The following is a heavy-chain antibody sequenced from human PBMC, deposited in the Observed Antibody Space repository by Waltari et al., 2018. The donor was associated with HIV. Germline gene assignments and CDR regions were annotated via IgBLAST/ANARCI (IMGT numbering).Heavy chain of an antibody. Sequence: EVQLLESGGGLVQPGGSLRLSCAASGYIFSTYAMNWVRQAPGKGLGWVSVITGSGGRTYYADSVKGRFTISRDKSKNTLYLQMNSLRAEDTAIYYCAKERVAGYYYYGMDVWGQGTTVTVSS. CDR2: ITGSGGRT. V-gene: IGHV3-23*01. D-gene: IGHD6-19*01. J-gene: IGHJ6*02. CDR3: AKERVAGYYYYGMDV. CDR1: GYIFSTYA.